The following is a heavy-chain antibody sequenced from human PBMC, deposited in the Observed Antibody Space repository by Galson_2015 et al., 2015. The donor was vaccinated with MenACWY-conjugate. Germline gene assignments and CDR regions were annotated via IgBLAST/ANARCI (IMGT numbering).Heavy chain of an antibody. J-gene: IGHJ1*01. CDR1: GFSFSNAW. CDR3: TTDRISGGGSPYWDT. D-gene: IGHD2-8*02. Sequence: SLRLSCAASGFSFSNAWMSWVRQAPGKGPEWVASIKSKTDGERTDYAAPVIGRFSISRDDLRNTLYLQMNGLKSDDSAVYYCTTDRISGGGSPYWDTWGQGTLVTVSS. CDR2: IKSKTDGERT. V-gene: IGHV3-15*01.